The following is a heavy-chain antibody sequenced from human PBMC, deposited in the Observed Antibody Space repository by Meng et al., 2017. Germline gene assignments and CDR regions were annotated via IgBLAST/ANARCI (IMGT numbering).Heavy chain of an antibody. V-gene: IGHV4-4*02. Sequence: QGEQQTSGPGRVKPSGTLSLTCAVSVGSISSSNWWSWVRQPPGKGLEWIGEIYHSGSTNYNPSLKRRVTISVDKSKNQFSLKLSSVTAADTAVYYCARVVAATTLFLDYWGQGTLVTVSS. CDR3: ARVVAATTLFLDY. CDR1: VGSISSSNW. J-gene: IGHJ4*02. D-gene: IGHD2-15*01. CDR2: IYHSGST.